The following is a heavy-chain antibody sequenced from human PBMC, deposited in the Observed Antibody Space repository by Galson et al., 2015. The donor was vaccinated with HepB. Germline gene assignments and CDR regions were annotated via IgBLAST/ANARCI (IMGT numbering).Heavy chain of an antibody. D-gene: IGHD1-26*01. CDR2: FYPGESES. CDR3: ARRENYHDNVGRPPDR. V-gene: IGHV5-51*03. J-gene: IGHJ4*02. Sequence: QSGAEVTKPGESLKISCKGSGYIFSDYWVAWVRQTPGRGLEWMGIFYPGESESRYSPSFQGQVTFSADKSASTAYLQWDSLKASDTAMYFCARRENYHDNVGRPPDRWGQGTLVTVSS. CDR1: GYIFSDYW.